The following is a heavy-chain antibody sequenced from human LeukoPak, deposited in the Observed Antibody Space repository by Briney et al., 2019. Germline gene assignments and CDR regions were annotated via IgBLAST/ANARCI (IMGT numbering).Heavy chain of an antibody. J-gene: IGHJ6*03. D-gene: IGHD6-19*01. CDR3: ARAGYSSGWYSYYYYMDV. Sequence: GGSLRLSCAASGFTFDDYGMSWVRQAPGKWMEWVSGINWNGGSTGYADSVKGRFTISRDNAKNSLYLQMNSLRAEDTALYYCARAGYSSGWYSYYYYMDVWGKGTTVTVSS. V-gene: IGHV3-20*04. CDR2: INWNGGST. CDR1: GFTFDDYG.